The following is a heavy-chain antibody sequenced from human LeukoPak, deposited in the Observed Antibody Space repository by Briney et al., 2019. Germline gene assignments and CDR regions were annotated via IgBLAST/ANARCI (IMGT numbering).Heavy chain of an antibody. J-gene: IGHJ3*02. V-gene: IGHV3-66*01. Sequence: PGGSLRLSCAASGFTVSSNYMSWVRQAPGKGLEWVSVIYSGGSTYYADSVKGRFTISRDNSKNTLYLQMSSLRAEDTAVYYCARGVRRRPDAFDIWGQGTMVTVSS. CDR2: IYSGGST. D-gene: IGHD6-25*01. CDR1: GFTVSSNY. CDR3: ARGVRRRPDAFDI.